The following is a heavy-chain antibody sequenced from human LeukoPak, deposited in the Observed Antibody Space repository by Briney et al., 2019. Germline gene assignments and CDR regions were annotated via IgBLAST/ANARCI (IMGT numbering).Heavy chain of an antibody. Sequence: SETLSLTCTVSGGSISSYYWSWLRQPPGKGLEWIGYIYTSGSTNYNPPLESRVTISVDTSKNQFSLKLSSVTAADTAVYYCAGAAAILGFDPWGQGTLVTVSS. V-gene: IGHV4-4*09. CDR3: AGAAAILGFDP. CDR1: GGSISSYY. CDR2: IYTSGST. J-gene: IGHJ5*02. D-gene: IGHD2-2*02.